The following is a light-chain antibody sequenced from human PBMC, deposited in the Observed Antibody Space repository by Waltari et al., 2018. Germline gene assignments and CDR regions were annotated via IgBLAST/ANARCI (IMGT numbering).Light chain of an antibody. CDR3: QHNYGTPPWT. CDR2: KAS. Sequence: DIQMTQSPSSLSASVGDRVTITCRASENVNNYLNWYQQKPGKAPKLLIYKASTLQSGVPSRFSGSGSGTDYTCTISSLQSEDVATYYCQHNYGTPPWTFGQGTKVEIK. V-gene: IGKV1-39*01. CDR1: ENVNNY. J-gene: IGKJ1*01.